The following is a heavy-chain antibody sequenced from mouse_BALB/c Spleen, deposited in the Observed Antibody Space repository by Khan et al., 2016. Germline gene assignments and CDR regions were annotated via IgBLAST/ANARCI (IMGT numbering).Heavy chain of an antibody. D-gene: IGHD2-3*01. CDR2: IIYSGST. J-gene: IGHJ4*01. Sequence: EVQLQESGPGLMKPSQSLSLTCTVTGYSITSDYAWNWIRQFPGNKLEWMGYIIYSGSTTYTPSLKSRISTTRAPSKNQFFLQLTSVTIADTATYYCASDGPNYAMDSWGQGTSVTVSS. V-gene: IGHV3-2*02. CDR3: ASDGPNYAMDS. CDR1: GYSITSDYA.